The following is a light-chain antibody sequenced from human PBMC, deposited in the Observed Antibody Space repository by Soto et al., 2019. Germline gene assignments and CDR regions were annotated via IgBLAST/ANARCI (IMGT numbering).Light chain of an antibody. J-gene: IGKJ1*01. CDR1: QSVLYSSNNKNY. Sequence: DIVMTQSPDSLAVSLGERATINCKSSQSVLYSSNNKNYLAWYQQKPGQPPKLLIYWASTRESGVPDRFSVSGSCTDFTLTISSLQAEDVAVYYCQQYYSTPPTFGQGTKVEIK. V-gene: IGKV4-1*01. CDR3: QQYYSTPPT. CDR2: WAS.